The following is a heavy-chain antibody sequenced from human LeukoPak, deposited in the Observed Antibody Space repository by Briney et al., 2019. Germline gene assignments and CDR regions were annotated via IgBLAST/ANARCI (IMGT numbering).Heavy chain of an antibody. D-gene: IGHD3-22*01. Sequence: GGSLTLSCAASRFTFNTYDMIWLPQPPGRGLEWVTNFSGSGGTTYYTNSVKGRFTISRDISKNTLFLKMKSLSAEAASFYYCARDSLGVSDSSGQFRAGFDYWGQGTLVTVSS. CDR1: RFTFNTYD. CDR2: FSGSGGTT. CDR3: ARDSLGVSDSSGQFRAGFDY. J-gene: IGHJ4*02. V-gene: IGHV3-23*01.